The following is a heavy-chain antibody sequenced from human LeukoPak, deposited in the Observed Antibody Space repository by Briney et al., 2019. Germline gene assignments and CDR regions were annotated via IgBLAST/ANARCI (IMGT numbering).Heavy chain of an antibody. V-gene: IGHV3-21*01. CDR2: ISSSSSYI. Sequence: PGGSLRLSCAASGFTFSSYSMNWVRQAPGKGLEWVSSISSSSSYIYYADLVKGRFTISRDNAKNSLYLQMNSLRAEDTAVYYCAREVAQAVGSYYYYYGMDVWGQGTTVTVSS. CDR3: AREVAQAVGSYYYYYGMDV. D-gene: IGHD1-26*01. J-gene: IGHJ6*02. CDR1: GFTFSSYS.